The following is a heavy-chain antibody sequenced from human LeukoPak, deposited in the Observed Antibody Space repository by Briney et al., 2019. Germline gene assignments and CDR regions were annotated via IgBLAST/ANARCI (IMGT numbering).Heavy chain of an antibody. J-gene: IGHJ6*02. CDR1: GFTFSGSA. V-gene: IGHV3-23*01. CDR3: ARDVDSSGYYDYYYGMDV. Sequence: PGGSLRLSCAASGFTFSGSAMSWVRQAPGTGLEWVSAISGSGTSTYYADSVKGRFTISRDNSKNTLYLQMSSLRAEDTAVYYCARDVDSSGYYDYYYGMDVWGQGTTVTVSS. D-gene: IGHD3-22*01. CDR2: ISGSGTST.